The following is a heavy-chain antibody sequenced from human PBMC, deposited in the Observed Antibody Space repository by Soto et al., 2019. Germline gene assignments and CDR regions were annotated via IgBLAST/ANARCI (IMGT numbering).Heavy chain of an antibody. J-gene: IGHJ3*02. CDR1: GFTVSSNY. D-gene: IGHD6-13*01. Sequence: GGSLRLSCAASGFTVSSNYMSWVRQAPGKGLEWVSVIYSRGSTYYADSVKGRFTISRDNSKNTLYLQMNSLRAEDTSVYYCARDNGRYSSSWYPFDSLGQGTMVTGS. V-gene: IGHV3-66*03. CDR3: ARDNGRYSSSWYPFDS. CDR2: IYSRGST.